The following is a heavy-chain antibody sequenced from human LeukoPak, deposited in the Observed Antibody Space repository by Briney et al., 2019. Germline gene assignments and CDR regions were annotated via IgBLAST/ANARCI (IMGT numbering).Heavy chain of an antibody. CDR3: VREPGPGYFDY. Sequence: RSLRLSCAASGLTFSSHPMHWVRQAPGKGLEWVAVISQDGSKRHYTDSVKGRFIISRDNSRNTLYLQMNSLRAEDTAVYYCVREPGPGYFDYWGQGTLVTVSS. D-gene: IGHD6-13*01. CDR2: ISQDGSKR. V-gene: IGHV3-30-3*01. J-gene: IGHJ4*02. CDR1: GLTFSSHP.